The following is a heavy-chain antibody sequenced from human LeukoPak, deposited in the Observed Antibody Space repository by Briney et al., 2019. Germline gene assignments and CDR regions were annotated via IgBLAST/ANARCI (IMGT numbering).Heavy chain of an antibody. CDR2: IYYSGST. Sequence: NPSETLSLTCTVSGGSISSYYWSWIRQPPGKGLEWIGYIYYSGSTNYNPSLKSRVTISVDTSKNQFSLKLSSVTAADTAVYYCARATTVTTGIDYWGQGTLVTVSS. J-gene: IGHJ4*02. D-gene: IGHD4-17*01. CDR3: ARATTVTTGIDY. V-gene: IGHV4-59*01. CDR1: GGSISSYY.